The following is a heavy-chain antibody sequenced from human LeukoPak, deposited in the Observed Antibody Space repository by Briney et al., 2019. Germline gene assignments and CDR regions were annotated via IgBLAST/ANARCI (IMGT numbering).Heavy chain of an antibody. V-gene: IGHV1-8*01. D-gene: IGHD7-27*01. Sequence: ASVKVSCKTSGYTFTNYDIDWVRQATGQGLEWLGWMSPNNGDTGYAQKFQGRVTMTRYTSTNTAYMELSGLTSEDTAVYYCARNPPRTGDFNSWGQGALVTVSS. CDR1: GYTFTNYD. J-gene: IGHJ4*02. CDR2: MSPNNGDT. CDR3: ARNPPRTGDFNS.